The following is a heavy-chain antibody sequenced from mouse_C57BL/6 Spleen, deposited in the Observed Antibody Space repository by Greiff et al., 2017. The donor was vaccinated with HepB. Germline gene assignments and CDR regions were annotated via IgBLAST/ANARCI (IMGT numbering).Heavy chain of an antibody. CDR1: GYTFTSYW. CDR3: ARYRGSSHWYFDD. D-gene: IGHD1-1*01. Sequence: QVQLQQPGAELVKPGASVKLSCKASGYTFTSYWMHWVKQRPGRGLEWIGRIDPNSGGTKYNEKFKSKATLTVDKTSSTAYQQLSSLTSEESAVYYCARYRGSSHWYFDDWGKGTTVTVSS. V-gene: IGHV1-72*01. J-gene: IGHJ1*03. CDR2: IDPNSGGT.